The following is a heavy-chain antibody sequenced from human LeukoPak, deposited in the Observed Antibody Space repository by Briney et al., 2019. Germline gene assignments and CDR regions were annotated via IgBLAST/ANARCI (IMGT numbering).Heavy chain of an antibody. D-gene: IGHD3-10*01. CDR1: GGSFSGYY. Sequence: ETLSLTCAVYGGSFSGYYWSWIRQAPGQGPEWVSAISGGGDNTHYADSVRGRFTISRDNSKNTVFLQMNSLIAEDSAVYYCAREAHGSGTIHLDYWGQGTLVAVSA. J-gene: IGHJ4*02. CDR3: AREAHGSGTIHLDY. CDR2: ISGGGDNT. V-gene: IGHV3-23*01.